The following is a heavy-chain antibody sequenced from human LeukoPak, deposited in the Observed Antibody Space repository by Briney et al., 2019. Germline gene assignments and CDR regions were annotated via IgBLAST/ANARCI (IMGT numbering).Heavy chain of an antibody. Sequence: GGSLRLSCAASGFTFSSYAMSWVRQAPGKGLEWGSAIICSGGSTYYADSVKGRFTISRDNSKNTLYLQMNSLRAEDTAVYYCARGGDIVVVPAAIGWFDPWGQGTLVTVSS. CDR1: GFTFSSYA. J-gene: IGHJ5*02. D-gene: IGHD2-2*01. CDR2: IICSGGST. V-gene: IGHV3-23*01. CDR3: ARGGDIVVVPAAIGWFDP.